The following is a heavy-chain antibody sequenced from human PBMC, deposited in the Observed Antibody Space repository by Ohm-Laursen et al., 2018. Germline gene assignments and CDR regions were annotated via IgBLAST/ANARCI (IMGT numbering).Heavy chain of an antibody. CDR2: ISWNSGSI. D-gene: IGHD3-10*01. CDR3: AKDIHGSGSANFDY. CDR1: GFTFDDYA. J-gene: IGHJ4*02. V-gene: IGHV3-9*01. Sequence: SLRLSCSASGFTFDDYAMHWVRQAPGRGLEWVSGISWNSGSIGYADSVKGRFTISRDNAKNSLYLQMNSLRAEDTALYYCAKDIHGSGSANFDYWGQGTLVTVSS.